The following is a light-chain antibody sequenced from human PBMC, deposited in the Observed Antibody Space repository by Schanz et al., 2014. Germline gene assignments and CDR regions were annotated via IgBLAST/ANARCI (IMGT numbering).Light chain of an antibody. CDR2: GTS. CDR3: QQRSNWPGT. CDR1: QSVSSSY. Sequence: EIVLTQSPGTLSLSPGERATLSCRASQSVSSSYLAWYQQKPGQAPRLLIHGTSSRATGIPDRFSGSGSGTDFTLTISGLEPEDFALYFCQQRSNWPGTFGQGTKLEIK. V-gene: IGKV3D-20*02. J-gene: IGKJ2*01.